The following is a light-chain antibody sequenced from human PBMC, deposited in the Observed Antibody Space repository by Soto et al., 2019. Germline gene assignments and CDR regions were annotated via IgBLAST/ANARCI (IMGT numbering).Light chain of an antibody. Sequence: EIVMTQSPATLSVSPGERATLSCRASQSVRSNLAWYQQKPGQAPRLLIYSASTRATGIPARFRGSGSGTEFNLPISRLQSEDFAVYYCQQYTNWPFTFGPGTKVDIK. J-gene: IGKJ3*01. V-gene: IGKV3-15*01. CDR2: SAS. CDR1: QSVRSN. CDR3: QQYTNWPFT.